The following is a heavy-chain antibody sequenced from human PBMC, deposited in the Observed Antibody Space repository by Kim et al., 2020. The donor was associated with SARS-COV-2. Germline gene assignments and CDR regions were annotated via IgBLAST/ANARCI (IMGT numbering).Heavy chain of an antibody. D-gene: IGHD3-9*01. J-gene: IGHJ6*02. CDR2: ISAYNGNT. CDR1: GYTFTSYG. V-gene: IGHV1-18*01. CDR3: ASGRDILTGYPPFYYYYGMDV. Sequence: ASVKVSCKASGYTFTSYGISWVRQAPGQGLEWMGWISAYNGNTNYAQKLQGRVTMTTDTSTSTAYMELRSLRSDDTAVYYCASGRDILTGYPPFYYYYGMDVWGQGTTVTVSS.